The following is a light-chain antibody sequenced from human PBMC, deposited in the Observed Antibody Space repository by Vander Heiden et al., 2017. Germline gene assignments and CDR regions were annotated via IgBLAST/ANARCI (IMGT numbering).Light chain of an antibody. Sequence: QAALTQPPHASGSPGQSITISCTGTSSDVGSYDLVSWYQQHPGKAPKLMIFEVSKRPSGVSNHFSGSKSGNTASLTISGLQAEDEADYYCCSYEGSGTWVFGGGTKLTVL. CDR1: SSDVGSYDL. J-gene: IGLJ3*02. CDR2: EVS. CDR3: CSYEGSGTWV. V-gene: IGLV2-23*02.